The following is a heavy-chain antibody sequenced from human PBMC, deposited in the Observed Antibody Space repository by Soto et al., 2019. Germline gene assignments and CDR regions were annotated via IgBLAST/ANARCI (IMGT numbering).Heavy chain of an antibody. Sequence: ASVKVSCKASGYTFTSYGISWVRQAPGQGLEWMGWISAYNGNTNYAQKLQGRVTMTTDTSTSTAYMELRSLRSDDTAVYYCARDSLGHYDSSGYYYYGMDVWGQGTTVTVSS. D-gene: IGHD3-22*01. CDR2: ISAYNGNT. CDR1: GYTFTSYG. V-gene: IGHV1-18*01. CDR3: ARDSLGHYDSSGYYYYGMDV. J-gene: IGHJ6*02.